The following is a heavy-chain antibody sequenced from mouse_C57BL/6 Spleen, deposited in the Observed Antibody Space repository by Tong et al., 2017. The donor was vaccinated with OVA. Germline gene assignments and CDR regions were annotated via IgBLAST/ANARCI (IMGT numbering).Heavy chain of an antibody. CDR1: GFTFSDYG. J-gene: IGHJ1*03. Sequence: EVQLQESGGGLVKPGGSLKLSCAASGFTFSDYGMHWVRQAPEKGLEWVAYISSGSSTIYYADTVKGRFTISRDNAKNTLFLQMTSLRSEDTAMYYCARYDGYYWYFDVWGTGTTVTVSS. CDR2: ISSGSSTI. V-gene: IGHV5-17*01. D-gene: IGHD2-3*01. CDR3: ARYDGYYWYFDV.